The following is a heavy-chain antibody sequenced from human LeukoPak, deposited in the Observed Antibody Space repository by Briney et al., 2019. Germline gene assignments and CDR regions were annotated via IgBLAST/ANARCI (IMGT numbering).Heavy chain of an antibody. CDR1: GFTFSNYW. J-gene: IGHJ4*02. V-gene: IGHV3-7*01. CDR3: ASGRQLGY. CDR2: IKEDGSEK. D-gene: IGHD6-13*01. Sequence: GRSLSLSCAASGFTFSNYWMSWVRQAPGEGLEWVANIKEDGSEKYYVDSVKGRFTISRDNARNSLYLQMNSLRAEDTAVYYCASGRQLGYWGQGTLVTVSS.